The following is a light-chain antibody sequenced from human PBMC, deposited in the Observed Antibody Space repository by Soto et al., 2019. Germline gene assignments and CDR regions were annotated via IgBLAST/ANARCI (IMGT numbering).Light chain of an antibody. CDR2: DVN. CDR1: SSDVGGYDY. J-gene: IGLJ2*01. V-gene: IGLV2-14*03. CDR3: SSYAGSRTLV. Sequence: QSALTQPASVSGSPGQSVTISCTGTSSDVGGYDYVSWYQQHPGKAPKLMIYDVNNRPSGFSNRFSGSKSGNTASLTISGLQAEDEADYYCSSYAGSRTLVFGGGTQLTVL.